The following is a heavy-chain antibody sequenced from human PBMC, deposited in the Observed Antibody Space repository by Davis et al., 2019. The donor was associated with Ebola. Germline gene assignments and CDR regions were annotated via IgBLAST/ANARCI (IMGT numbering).Heavy chain of an antibody. CDR2: IKQDGSEK. V-gene: IGHV3-7*04. J-gene: IGHJ2*01. Sequence: PGGSLRLSCAASGFTFSSYAMHWVRQAPGKGLEWVANIKQDGSEKYYVDSVKGRFTISRDNAKNSLYLQMNSLRAEDTAVYYCARASSWLYWYFDLWGRGTLVTVSS. D-gene: IGHD6-13*01. CDR1: GFTFSSYA. CDR3: ARASSWLYWYFDL.